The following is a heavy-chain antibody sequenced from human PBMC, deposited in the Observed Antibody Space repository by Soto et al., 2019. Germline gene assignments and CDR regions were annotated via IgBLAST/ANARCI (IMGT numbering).Heavy chain of an antibody. Sequence: QVQLVESGGGVVQPGRSLRLSCAASGFTFSSYGMHWVRQAPCKGLEWVAVIWYDGSNKYYADSVKGRFTISRDNSKNTLYLQMNSLRAEDTAVYYCAREVVATLGGYYFDYWGQGTLVTVSS. D-gene: IGHD5-12*01. CDR3: AREVVATLGGYYFDY. V-gene: IGHV3-33*01. CDR1: GFTFSSYG. J-gene: IGHJ4*02. CDR2: IWYDGSNK.